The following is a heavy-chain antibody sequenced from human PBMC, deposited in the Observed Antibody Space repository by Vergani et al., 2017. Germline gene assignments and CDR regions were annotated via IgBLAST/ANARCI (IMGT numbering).Heavy chain of an antibody. CDR2: ISYDGSNK. V-gene: IGHV3-30*03. CDR3: ASRRYYYDSSGYYPDAFDI. Sequence: QVQLVESGGGVVQPGRSLRLSCAASGFTFSSYGMHWVRQAPGKGLEWVAVISYDGSNKYYADSVKGRFTISRDNSKNTLYLQMNSLRAEDTAVYYCASRRYYYDSSGYYPDAFDIWGQGTMVTVSS. CDR1: GFTFSSYG. D-gene: IGHD3-22*01. J-gene: IGHJ3*02.